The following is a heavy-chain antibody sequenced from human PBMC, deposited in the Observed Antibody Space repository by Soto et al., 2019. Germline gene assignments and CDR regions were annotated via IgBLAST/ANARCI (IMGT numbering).Heavy chain of an antibody. CDR2: ISGSGGST. D-gene: IGHD2-8*01. CDR1: GFTFSSYA. CDR3: AKSRGRKMVYHNAY. J-gene: IGHJ4*02. Sequence: EVPLLESGGGLVQPGGSLRLSCAASGFTFSSYAMSWVRQAPGKGLEWVSAISGSGGSTYFADSVKGRFTISRDNSKNTLYLQMNSLRAEDTAVYYCAKSRGRKMVYHNAYWGQGTLVTVSS. V-gene: IGHV3-23*01.